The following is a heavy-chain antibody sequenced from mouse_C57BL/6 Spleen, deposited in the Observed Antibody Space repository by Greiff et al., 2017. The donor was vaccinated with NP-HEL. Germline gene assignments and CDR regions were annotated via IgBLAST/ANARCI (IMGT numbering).Heavy chain of an antibody. V-gene: IGHV14-1*01. CDR1: GFTFTDYY. CDR3: TTDSNYPVDY. D-gene: IGHD2-5*01. CDR2: IDPEDGDT. J-gene: IGHJ2*01. Sequence: VQLQQPGAELVRPGASVKLSCTASGFTFTDYYMHWVKQRPEQGLEWIGRIDPEDGDTDYAPKFQGKATLTADTSSNTAYLQLSSLTSEDTAVYYCTTDSNYPVDYWGKGTTLTVSS.